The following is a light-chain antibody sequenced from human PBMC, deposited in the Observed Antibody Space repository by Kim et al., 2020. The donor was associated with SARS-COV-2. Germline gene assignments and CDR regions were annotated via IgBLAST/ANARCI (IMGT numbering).Light chain of an antibody. J-gene: IGKJ4*01. Sequence: DIQMTQSPSSLSASVGDRVTIACRASQSISTYLNWYQQKPGKAPKLLIYAASNLQSGVPSRFSGSGSGTDFTLTISSLQPEDFATYYCQQCHTAPLLTFGGGTKVDIK. CDR1: QSISTY. CDR2: AAS. CDR3: QQCHTAPLLT. V-gene: IGKV1-39*01.